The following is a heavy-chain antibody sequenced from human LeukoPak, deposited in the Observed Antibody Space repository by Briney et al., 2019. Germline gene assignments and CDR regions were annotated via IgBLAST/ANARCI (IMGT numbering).Heavy chain of an antibody. J-gene: IGHJ4*02. V-gene: IGHV3-30*18. CDR2: ISYDGTNQ. Sequence: PGRSLRLSCAASRFTFSSYDMHWVRQAPGKGLEWVAVISYDGTNQYYADSVKGRFTISRDNSKNMLYLQMNSLRAEDTALYYCAKEAGYCSGGSCRYFDYWGQGTLVTVSS. CDR3: AKEAGYCSGGSCRYFDY. D-gene: IGHD2-15*01. CDR1: RFTFSSYD.